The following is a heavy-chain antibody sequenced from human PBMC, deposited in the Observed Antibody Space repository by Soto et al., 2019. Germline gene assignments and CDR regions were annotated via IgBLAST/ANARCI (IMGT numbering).Heavy chain of an antibody. CDR1: GVTFISYA. D-gene: IGHD6-19*01. CDR3: AKTPSWQWNIPSYGY. Sequence: GGFMRLPCAASGVTFISYAMSWVRQNPGKGLEWVTAISGSGGSTYYADNVKGRFTISRDNSKNTLYLQMNSLRAEDTAVYYCAKTPSWQWNIPSYGYWGQGTLVTVSS. V-gene: IGHV3-23*01. J-gene: IGHJ4*02. CDR2: ISGSGGST.